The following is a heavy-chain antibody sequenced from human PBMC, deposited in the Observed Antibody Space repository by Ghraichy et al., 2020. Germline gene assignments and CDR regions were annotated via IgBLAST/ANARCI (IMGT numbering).Heavy chain of an antibody. Sequence: LSLTCEASRFTFTDAWMSWVRQAPGKGLEWVARIKSKAYGGTTDYAAPVQGRFTISRDDSDWTLYLQMNSLKTEDTAFYYCTTLSTTATHGGDYWGQGALVTVAS. J-gene: IGHJ4*02. CDR1: RFTFTDAW. CDR2: IKSKAYGGTT. D-gene: IGHD4-17*01. CDR3: TTLSTTATHGGDY. V-gene: IGHV3-15*01.